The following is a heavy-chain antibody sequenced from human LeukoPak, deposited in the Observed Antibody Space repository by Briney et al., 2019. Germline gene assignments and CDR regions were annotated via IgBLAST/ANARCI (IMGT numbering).Heavy chain of an antibody. CDR2: INPSGGTT. D-gene: IGHD3-10*01. CDR1: GYTFTTDY. Sequence: ASVKGSCKASGYTFTTDYIHWVRQAPGQGLEWMGIINPSGGTTTYAQKFQGRVIMTGDTSTSTVYMELRSLRSEDTAVYYCARARGSGSYYGHDYYYYYYMDVWGQGTTVTVSS. CDR3: ARARGSGSYYGHDYYYYYYMDV. V-gene: IGHV1-46*01. J-gene: IGHJ6*03.